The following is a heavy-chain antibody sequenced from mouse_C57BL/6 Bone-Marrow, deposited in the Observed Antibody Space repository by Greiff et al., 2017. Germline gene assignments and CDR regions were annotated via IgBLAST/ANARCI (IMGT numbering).Heavy chain of an antibody. CDR1: GYTFTDYY. CDR3: ARSYYGNPYVDY. CDR2: IFPGSGST. V-gene: IGHV1-75*01. J-gene: IGHJ2*01. D-gene: IGHD2-10*01. Sequence: VKLQESGPELVKPGASVKISCKASGYTFTDYYINWVKQRPGQGLEWIGWIFPGSGSTYYNEKFKGKATLTVDKSSSTAYMLLSSLTSEDSAVYFCARSYYGNPYVDYWGQGTTLTVSS.